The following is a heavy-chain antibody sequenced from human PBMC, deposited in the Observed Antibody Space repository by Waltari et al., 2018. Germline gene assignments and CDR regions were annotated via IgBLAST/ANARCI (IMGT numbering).Heavy chain of an antibody. J-gene: IGHJ4*02. CDR3: AKIELSGLAPPVDY. V-gene: IGHV3-23*01. Sequence: EVQLLESGGGLVQPGGSLRLSCAASVFTFSSYAMSWVRQAPGKGLEWVSAISGSGGSTYYADSVKGRFTISRDNSKNTLYLQMNSLRAEDTAVYYCAKIELSGLAPPVDYWGQGTLVTVSS. CDR2: ISGSGGST. CDR1: VFTFSSYA. D-gene: IGHD3-3*01.